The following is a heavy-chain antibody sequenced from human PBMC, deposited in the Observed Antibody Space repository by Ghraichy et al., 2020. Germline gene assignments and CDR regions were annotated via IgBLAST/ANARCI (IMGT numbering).Heavy chain of an antibody. Sequence: GGSLRLSCTASGFSFGDYAMTWVRQAPGKGLEWVGFIRSKTYDETSEYAASVKGRFTISRDDSESIAYLQMNSLKTEDTAVYYCARAGGTRVRGILGLDQYYDYGMDVWGQGTTVTVAS. J-gene: IGHJ6*02. CDR3: ARAGGTRVRGILGLDQYYDYGMDV. CDR2: IRSKTYDETS. CDR1: GFSFGDYA. V-gene: IGHV3-49*04. D-gene: IGHD3-10*01.